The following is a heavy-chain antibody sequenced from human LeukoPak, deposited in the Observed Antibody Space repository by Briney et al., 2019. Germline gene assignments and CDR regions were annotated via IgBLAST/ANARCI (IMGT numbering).Heavy chain of an antibody. CDR1: GFTFDDYA. CDR2: ISWNNDNI. D-gene: IGHD5-12*01. J-gene: IGHJ4*02. CDR3: AKEPNKYSGYDYFDY. V-gene: IGHV3-9*01. Sequence: GGSLRLSCAASGFTFDDYAMHWVRLGPGEGVEWVSGISWNNDNIHYADSVKGRFTISRDNAKNSLYLQMNSLRVEDTALYYCAKEPNKYSGYDYFDYWGQGTLVTVSS.